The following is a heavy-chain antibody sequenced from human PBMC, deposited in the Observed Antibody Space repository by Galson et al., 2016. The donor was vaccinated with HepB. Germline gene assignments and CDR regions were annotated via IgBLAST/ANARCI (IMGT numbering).Heavy chain of an antibody. D-gene: IGHD4-17*01. V-gene: IGHV3-23*01. CDR3: AFSPTLTTFDS. CDR2: ITGSGGNT. J-gene: IGHJ4*02. CDR1: GFTFGSYA. Sequence: SLRLSCAASGFTFGSYAMSWVRQAPRKGLQWVSIITGSGGNTYYADSVKGRFTVSRDNSKNTVNLQMNSLRAEDTAVYYCAFSPTLTTFDSWGQGTLVTVSS.